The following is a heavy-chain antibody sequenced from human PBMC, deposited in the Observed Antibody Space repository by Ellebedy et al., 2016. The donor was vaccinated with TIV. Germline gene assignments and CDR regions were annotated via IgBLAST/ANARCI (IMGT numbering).Heavy chain of an antibody. CDR3: ARRSRGPSYYFDY. Sequence: GESLKISCIASGFIFSSYYMTWVRQAQGKGLEWISYISGSGGMMDHADSVKGRFTISRDNAKNSLYLQLSSLRAEDTAVYYCARRSRGPSYYFDYWGQGALVTVSS. D-gene: IGHD3-10*01. CDR2: ISGSGGMM. J-gene: IGHJ4*02. CDR1: GFIFSSYY. V-gene: IGHV3-48*03.